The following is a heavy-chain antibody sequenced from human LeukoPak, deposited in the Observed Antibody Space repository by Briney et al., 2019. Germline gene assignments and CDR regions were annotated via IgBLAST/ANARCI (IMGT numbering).Heavy chain of an antibody. Sequence: GGSLRLSCAASGFTFSSYSMNWVRQAPGKVLEWVSYLSSSSRTINYADSVKGRFSISRDNAKNSLYLQMNSLRAEDTAVYYWARDFHRRLYDSSGYYPYWGQGTLVTVSS. CDR3: ARDFHRRLYDSSGYYPY. CDR1: GFTFSSYS. V-gene: IGHV3-48*01. D-gene: IGHD3-22*01. CDR2: LSSSSRTI. J-gene: IGHJ4*02.